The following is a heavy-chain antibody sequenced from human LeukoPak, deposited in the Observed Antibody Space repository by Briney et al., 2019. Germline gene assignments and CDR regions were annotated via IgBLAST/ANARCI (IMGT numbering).Heavy chain of an antibody. V-gene: IGHV3-30*18. CDR1: GFTFTSYG. Sequence: GGSLRLSCAASGFTFTSYGMHWVRQAPGKGLEWVAVISYDGSNKYYADSVEGRFTISRDNSKNTLYLQMNSLRAEDTAVYYCAKSLQYYDSSGHFDYWGQGTLVTVSS. D-gene: IGHD3-22*01. CDR2: ISYDGSNK. J-gene: IGHJ4*02. CDR3: AKSLQYYDSSGHFDY.